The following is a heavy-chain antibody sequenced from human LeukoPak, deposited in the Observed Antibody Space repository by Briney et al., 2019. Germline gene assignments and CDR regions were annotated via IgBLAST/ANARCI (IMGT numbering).Heavy chain of an antibody. D-gene: IGHD3-10*01. J-gene: IGHJ6*04. CDR1: GGSISSYY. Sequence: SETLSLTCTVSGGSISSYYWSWVRQPPGKGLEWIGYIYYSGSTNYNPSLKSRVTISVDTSKNQFSLKLSSVTAADTAVYYCARDRRAMVRGVPFNYDIDVWGKGTTVTVSS. CDR3: ARDRRAMVRGVPFNYDIDV. V-gene: IGHV4-59*01. CDR2: IYYSGST.